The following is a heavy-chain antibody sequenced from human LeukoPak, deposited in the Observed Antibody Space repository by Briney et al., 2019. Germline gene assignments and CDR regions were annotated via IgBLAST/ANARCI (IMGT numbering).Heavy chain of an antibody. D-gene: IGHD3-9*01. CDR2: VSGRDTST. V-gene: IGHV3-23*01. CDR1: GFTFSNYA. J-gene: IGHJ4*02. CDR3: AKWGDYDVLTGYYDSDY. Sequence: GASMRLSCAASGFTFSNYAMSWVRQAPGKGLEWVSAVSGRDTSTYYTDSVKGRFTISRDNSKNALYLQMNSLSAEDTAIYYCAKWGDYDVLTGYYDSDYWGQGTLVTVSS.